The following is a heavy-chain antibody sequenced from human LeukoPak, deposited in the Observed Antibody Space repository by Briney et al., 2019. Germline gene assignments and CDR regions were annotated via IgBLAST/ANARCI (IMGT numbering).Heavy chain of an antibody. V-gene: IGHV1-2*02. CDR2: INLNSGGT. CDR3: ARPRGGSGSLDS. J-gene: IGHJ4*02. D-gene: IGHD3-22*01. Sequence: ASVKVSCKASGYTFTGYHMHWVRQAPGQGLEWMGWINLNSGGTNYAQKFQGRVTMTRDTSISTAYMELSRLRSDDTAVYYCARPRGGSGSLDSWGQGTLVTVSS. CDR1: GYTFTGYH.